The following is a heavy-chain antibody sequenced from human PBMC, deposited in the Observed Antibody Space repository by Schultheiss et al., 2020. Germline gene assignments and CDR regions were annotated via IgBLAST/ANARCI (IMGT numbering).Heavy chain of an antibody. J-gene: IGHJ4*02. CDR3: ARAIAVAGMRFYFDY. CDR1: GFTFGLYG. D-gene: IGHD6-19*01. Sequence: GGSLRLSCVASGFTFGLYGMSWVRQAPGKGLEWVSSISSGSSYIYYADSLKGRFTISRDNAKSSLYLQMNSLRAEDTAVYYCARAIAVAGMRFYFDYWGQGILVTVSS. CDR2: ISSGSSYI. V-gene: IGHV3-21*03.